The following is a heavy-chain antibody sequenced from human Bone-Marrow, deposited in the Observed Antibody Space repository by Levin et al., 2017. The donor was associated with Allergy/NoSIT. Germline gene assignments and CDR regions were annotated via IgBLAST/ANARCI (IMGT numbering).Heavy chain of an antibody. CDR2: MSYDGDEE. J-gene: IGHJ2*01. V-gene: IGHV3-30*18. CDR1: GFNFGRYG. CDR3: AKDAAQHWGTMGTIDWYFDL. D-gene: IGHD7-27*01. Sequence: PGGSLRLSCAGSGFNFGRYGIHWVRQAPGKGLEWVAVMSYDGDEEFYADSVKGRFSLSRDNSKNTMDLQMSDVRPEDTAVYYCAKDAAQHWGTMGTIDWYFDLWGRGTLVTVSS.